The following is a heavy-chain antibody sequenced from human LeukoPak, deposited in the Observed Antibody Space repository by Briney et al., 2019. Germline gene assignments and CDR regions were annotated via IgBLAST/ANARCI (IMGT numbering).Heavy chain of an antibody. CDR2: ISSSGSTI. D-gene: IGHD3-9*01. V-gene: IGHV3-48*03. Sequence: PGGSLRLSCAASGFTFSSYEMNWVRQAPGKGLEWVSYISSSGSTIYYADSVKGRFTISRDSAKNSLYLQMNSLRAEDTAVYYCAGDTPDYDILTGYYINYFDYWGQGTLVTVSS. CDR1: GFTFSSYE. J-gene: IGHJ4*02. CDR3: AGDTPDYDILTGYYINYFDY.